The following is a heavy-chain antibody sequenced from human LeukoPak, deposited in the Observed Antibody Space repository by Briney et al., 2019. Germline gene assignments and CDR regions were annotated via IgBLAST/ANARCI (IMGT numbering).Heavy chain of an antibody. CDR1: GGSISSGSYY. D-gene: IGHD2-2*01. CDR3: ARGAIVVVPAAIPYYYYYMDV. J-gene: IGHJ6*03. V-gene: IGHV4-61*02. Sequence: SQTLSLTCTVSGGSISSGSYYWSWIRQPAGKGLEWIGRIYTSGSTNYNPSLKSRVTISVDTSKNQFSLKLSSVTAADTAVYYCARGAIVVVPAAIPYYYYYMDVWGKGTTVTVSS. CDR2: IYTSGST.